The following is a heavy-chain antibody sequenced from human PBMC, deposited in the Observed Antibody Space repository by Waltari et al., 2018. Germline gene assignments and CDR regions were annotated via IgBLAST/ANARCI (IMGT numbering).Heavy chain of an antibody. V-gene: IGHV4-61*02. J-gene: IGHJ5*02. CDR3: ARDILTDWFDP. CDR2: IYTSGST. D-gene: IGHD3-9*01. Sequence: YWSWIRQPAGKGLEWIGRIYTSGSTNYNPSLKSRVTISVDTSKNQFSLKLSSVTAADTAVYYCARDILTDWFDPWGQGTLVTVSS. CDR1: Y.